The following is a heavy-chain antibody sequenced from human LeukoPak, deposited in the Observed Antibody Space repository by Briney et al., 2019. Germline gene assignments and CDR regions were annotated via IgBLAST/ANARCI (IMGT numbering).Heavy chain of an antibody. Sequence: SGTLFLTCSVAGGFTSSSSYYWGGIRQPPGEGEEWIGRMYDSGGIYYNPSLKSRFTISIDKSKNQLSLKMNCVTVADTAVYYCARHPSCSGHSHSTQKDAFHIWGQGTMVTVSS. CDR1: GGFTSSSSYY. D-gene: IGHD2-15*01. CDR3: ARHPSCSGHSHSTQKDAFHI. CDR2: MYDSGGI. J-gene: IGHJ3*02. V-gene: IGHV4-39*01.